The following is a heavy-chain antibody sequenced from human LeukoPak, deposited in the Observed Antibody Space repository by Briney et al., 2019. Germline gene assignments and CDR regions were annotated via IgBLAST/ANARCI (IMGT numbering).Heavy chain of an antibody. CDR1: GYTFTGYF. CDR3: ARDLSSTSNWELDY. J-gene: IGHJ4*02. CDR2: INPNSGDT. D-gene: IGHD7-27*01. V-gene: IGHV1-2*06. Sequence: ASVKVSCKASGYTFTGYFMHWVRQAPGQGLEWMGRINPNSGDTNYAQTLQGRVTMTRDTSISTVYMELSRLRFDDTAVYYCARDLSSTSNWELDYWGQGTLVTVSS.